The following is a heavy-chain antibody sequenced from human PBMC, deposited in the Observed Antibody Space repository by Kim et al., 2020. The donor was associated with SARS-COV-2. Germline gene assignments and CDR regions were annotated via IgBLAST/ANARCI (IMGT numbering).Heavy chain of an antibody. CDR1: GFTFSSYS. V-gene: IGHV3-21*01. D-gene: IGHD5-18*01. CDR2: ISSSSSYI. CDR3: ARDPRGYSYGPGDY. J-gene: IGHJ4*02. Sequence: GGSLRLSCAASGFTFSSYSMNWVRQAPGKGLEWVSSISSSSSYIYYADSVKGRFTISRDNAKNSLYLQMNSLRAEDTAVYYCARDPRGYSYGPGDYWGQGTLVTVSS.